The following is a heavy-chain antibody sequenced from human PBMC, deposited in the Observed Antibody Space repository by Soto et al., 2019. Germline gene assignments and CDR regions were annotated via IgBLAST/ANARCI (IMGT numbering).Heavy chain of an antibody. V-gene: IGHV3-48*01. D-gene: IGHD6-19*01. CDR3: ARESAAGIAVAGPFFDY. CDR1: GFTFSSYS. J-gene: IGHJ4*02. CDR2: ISGSSSTI. Sequence: GGSLRLSCAASGFTFSSYSMNWVRQAPGKGLEWVSYISGSSSTIYYADSVKGRFTISRDNARNSLFLQMNSLRAEDTAVYYCARESAAGIAVAGPFFDYWGQGTLVTVSS.